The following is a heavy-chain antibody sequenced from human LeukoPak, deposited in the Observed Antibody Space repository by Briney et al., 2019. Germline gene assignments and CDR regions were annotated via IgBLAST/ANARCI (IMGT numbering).Heavy chain of an antibody. D-gene: IGHD3-22*01. Sequence: GGSLRLSCAASGFTFGNYAMSWVRQAPGKGLEWVSAISGSGGSTYYADSVEGRFTISRDNSKNTLYLQMNSLRAEDTAVYYCARDQHYYDSSGYYPYYYYGMDVWGQGTTVTVSS. J-gene: IGHJ6*02. CDR1: GFTFGNYA. CDR2: ISGSGGST. V-gene: IGHV3-23*01. CDR3: ARDQHYYDSSGYYPYYYYGMDV.